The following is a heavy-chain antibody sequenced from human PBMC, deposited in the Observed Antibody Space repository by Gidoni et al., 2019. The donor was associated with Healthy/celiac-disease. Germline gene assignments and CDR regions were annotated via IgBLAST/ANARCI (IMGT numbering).Heavy chain of an antibody. CDR2: ISYDGSNK. D-gene: IGHD3-10*01. V-gene: IGHV3-30-3*01. CDR1: GFTFSSYD. CDR3: ARVGASVLLWFGEHYGMDV. Sequence: QVQLVESGGGVVQPGRSLRLSCAASGFTFSSYDMHWVRQAPGKGLEWVAVISYDGSNKYYADAVKGRFTISRDNSKNTLYLQMNSLRAEDTAVYYCARVGASVLLWFGEHYGMDVWGQGTTVTVSS. J-gene: IGHJ6*02.